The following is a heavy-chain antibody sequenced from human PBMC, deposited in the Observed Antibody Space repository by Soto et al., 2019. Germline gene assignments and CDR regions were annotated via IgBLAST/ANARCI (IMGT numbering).Heavy chain of an antibody. CDR1: GFTFDDYA. CDR3: ARAPPHAQWLTNFDY. Sequence: GGSLRLSCAASGFTFDDYAMHLVRQAPGKGLEWVSGISWNNKSIGYADSVKGRFTISRDNAKNFLYLQMTSLTTDDTALYYCARAPPHAQWLTNFDYWGQGTLVTVSS. CDR2: ISWNNKSI. D-gene: IGHD6-19*01. V-gene: IGHV3-9*01. J-gene: IGHJ4*02.